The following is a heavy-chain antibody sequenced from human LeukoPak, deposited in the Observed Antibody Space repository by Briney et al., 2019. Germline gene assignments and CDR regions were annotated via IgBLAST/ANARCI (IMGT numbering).Heavy chain of an antibody. CDR2: LIGSSGST. CDR3: AKLDTAMVGNFDY. J-gene: IGHJ4*02. Sequence: PGGSLRLSCAASGFTSTNYAMNWVRQAPGKGLEWVSVLIGSSGSTDYADSVKGRFTISRDNSKNTLYLQMNSLRAEDTAVYYCAKLDTAMVGNFDYWGQGTLVTVSS. V-gene: IGHV3-23*01. D-gene: IGHD5-18*01. CDR1: GFTSTNYA.